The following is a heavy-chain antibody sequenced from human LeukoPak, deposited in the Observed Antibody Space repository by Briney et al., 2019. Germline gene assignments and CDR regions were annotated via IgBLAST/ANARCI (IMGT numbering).Heavy chain of an antibody. CDR2: INPNSGGT. J-gene: IGHJ4*02. V-gene: IGHV1-2*02. CDR3: ARERTPGSGYGVDY. CDR1: RYTFTGYY. Sequence: ASVKVSCKASRYTFTGYYMHWVRQAPGQGLEWMGWINPNSGGTNYAQKFQGRVTMTRDRSISTAYMELSRLRSDDTAVYYCARERTPGSGYGVDYWGQGTVVTVSS. D-gene: IGHD6-25*01.